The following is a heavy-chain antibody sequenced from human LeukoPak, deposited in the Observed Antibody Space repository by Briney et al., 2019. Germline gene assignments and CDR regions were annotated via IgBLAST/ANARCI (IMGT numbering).Heavy chain of an antibody. D-gene: IGHD2-15*01. CDR2: IYTRGST. CDR1: GGSINNYY. V-gene: IGHV4-4*07. J-gene: IGHJ3*02. Sequence: SETLSLTCTVSGGSINNYYWSWIRQPAGKGLEWIGRIYTRGSTNYNPSLKSRVTMLVDTSKNQFSLKLSSVTAADTAVYYCARGRYCSADICSGGDAFDIWAKGQWSPSLQ. CDR3: ARGRYCSADICSGGDAFDI.